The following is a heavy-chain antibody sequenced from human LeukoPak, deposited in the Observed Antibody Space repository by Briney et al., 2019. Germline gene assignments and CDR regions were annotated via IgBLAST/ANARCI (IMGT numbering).Heavy chain of an antibody. Sequence: SETLSLTCTVSGGSISSSSYCWGWIRQPPGKGLEWIGTIYYSSYSGSTYYNPSLKSRVTISADTSKSQFSLRLTSVTAADTAIYYCTRRRYGSSWTDYWGQGTLVTVSS. CDR1: GGSISSSSYC. D-gene: IGHD6-13*01. J-gene: IGHJ4*02. V-gene: IGHV4-39*01. CDR3: TRRRYGSSWTDY. CDR2: IYYSSYSGST.